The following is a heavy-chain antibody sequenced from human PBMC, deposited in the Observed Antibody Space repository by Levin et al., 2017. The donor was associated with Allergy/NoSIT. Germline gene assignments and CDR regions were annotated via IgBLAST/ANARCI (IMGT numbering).Heavy chain of an antibody. D-gene: IGHD6-13*01. J-gene: IGHJ4*02. CDR2: ISYDGSNK. CDR3: ARGTGSSWYPNDY. V-gene: IGHV3-30-3*01. Sequence: PGGSLRLSCAASGFTFSSYAMHWVRQAPGKGLEWVAVISYDGSNKYYADSVKGRFTISRDNSKNTLYLQMNSLRAEDTAVYYCARGTGSSWYPNDYWGQGTLVTVSS. CDR1: GFTFSSYA.